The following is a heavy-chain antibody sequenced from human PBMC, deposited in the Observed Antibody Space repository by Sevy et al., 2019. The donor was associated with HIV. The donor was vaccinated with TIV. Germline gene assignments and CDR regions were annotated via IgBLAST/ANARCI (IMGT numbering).Heavy chain of an antibody. CDR3: ARGGDINDRSAKRDFDY. D-gene: IGHD3-22*01. Sequence: GGCLRLSCAASGFTFSNYGMHWVRQAPGKGLEWMAVIWNDGSNKYYADSVKGRFTISRDNSKNKLYLQMNSLRVEDTALYFNARGGDINDRSAKRDFDYWGQGTLVTVSS. CDR2: IWNDGSNK. J-gene: IGHJ4*02. V-gene: IGHV3-33*01. CDR1: GFTFSNYG.